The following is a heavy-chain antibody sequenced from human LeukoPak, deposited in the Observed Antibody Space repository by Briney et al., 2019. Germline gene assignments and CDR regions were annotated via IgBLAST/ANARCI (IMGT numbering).Heavy chain of an antibody. CDR1: GGSISSYY. D-gene: IGHD2-15*01. CDR2: IYYSGST. CDR3: ARGYCSGGSCYPDY. J-gene: IGHJ4*02. Sequence: SETLSLTCTVSGGSISSYYWSWIRQPPGKGLEWIGYIYYSGSTNYNPSLKSRVTISVDTSKNQFSLKLSSVTAADTAVYYCARGYCSGGSCYPDYWGQGTLVTVSS. V-gene: IGHV4-59*01.